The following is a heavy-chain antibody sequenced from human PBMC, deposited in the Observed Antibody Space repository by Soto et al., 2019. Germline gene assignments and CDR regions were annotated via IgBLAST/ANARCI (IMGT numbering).Heavy chain of an antibody. CDR2: ISYDGSDK. CDR1: GFSFSSYA. D-gene: IGHD3-16*02. V-gene: IGHV3-30*18. J-gene: IGHJ4*02. Sequence: QVQLVESGGGVVEPGRSLRLSCAASGFSFSSYAMRWVRQAPGKGLGWVAVISYDGSDKYYADSVKGRFTISRDNSKNTLNLQMNSLRAADTAVYYCAKGLGEISPESYDYWGQGTLITVSS. CDR3: AKGLGEISPESYDY.